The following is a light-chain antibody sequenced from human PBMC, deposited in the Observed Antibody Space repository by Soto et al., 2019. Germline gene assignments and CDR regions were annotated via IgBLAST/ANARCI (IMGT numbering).Light chain of an antibody. Sequence: SYELTQPPSVSVSPGQTASITCSGDKLGDRYACWYQQKPGQSPVLVIYQDTKRPSGIPERFSGSNSGNTATLTISGTQAMDEADYYCQAWDGSTAVVFCGGTKLTVL. J-gene: IGLJ2*01. CDR3: QAWDGSTAVV. CDR2: QDT. V-gene: IGLV3-1*01. CDR1: KLGDRY.